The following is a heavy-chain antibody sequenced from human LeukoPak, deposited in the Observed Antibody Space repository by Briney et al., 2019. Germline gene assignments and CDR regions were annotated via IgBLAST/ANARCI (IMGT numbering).Heavy chain of an antibody. CDR1: GFTFSSYG. D-gene: IGHD5-18*01. V-gene: IGHV3-30*18. J-gene: IGHJ4*02. Sequence: GRALRLSCAASGFTFSSYGMHWVRQAPGQGLEWVAVISYDGSNKYYADSVKGRFTISRDNSKNTLYLQMNSLRAEDTAVYYCAKSLGYSYGSLVVDYWGQGTVVTVSS. CDR3: AKSLGYSYGSLVVDY. CDR2: ISYDGSNK.